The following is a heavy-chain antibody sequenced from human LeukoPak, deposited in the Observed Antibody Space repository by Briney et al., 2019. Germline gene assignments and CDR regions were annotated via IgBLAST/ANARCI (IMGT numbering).Heavy chain of an antibody. J-gene: IGHJ4*02. D-gene: IGHD3-22*01. CDR2: IYYSGST. CDR1: GGSISSDSWKS. V-gene: IGHV4-61*10. CDR3: AREVGGYFDY. Sequence: SETLSLTCTVSGGSISSDSWKSWSWIRQPDGKGLEWIGYIYYSGSTNYNPSLKSRVTISVDTSKNQFSLKLSSVTAADTAVYYCAREVGGYFDYWGQGTLVTVSS.